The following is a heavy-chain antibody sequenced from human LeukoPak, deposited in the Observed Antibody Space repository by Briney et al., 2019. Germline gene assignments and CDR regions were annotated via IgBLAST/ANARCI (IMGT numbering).Heavy chain of an antibody. CDR3: ARASVAGMAFFDY. D-gene: IGHD6-19*01. CDR2: ISSSSSYI. CDR1: GFTFSSYS. V-gene: IGHV3-21*01. J-gene: IGHJ4*02. Sequence: GGSLRLSCAASGFTFSSYSMNWVRQAPGKGLEWVSSISSSSSYIYYADSVKGRFTISGDNAKNSLYLQMNSLRAEDTAVYYCARASVAGMAFFDYWGQGTLVTVSS.